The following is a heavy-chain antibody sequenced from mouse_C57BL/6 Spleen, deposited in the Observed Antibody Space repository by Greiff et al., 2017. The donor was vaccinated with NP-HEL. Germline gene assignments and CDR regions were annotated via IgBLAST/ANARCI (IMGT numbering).Heavy chain of an antibody. D-gene: IGHD2-3*01. CDR3: GKDGYYAMDY. CDR1: GFTFSDYG. CDR2: ISSGSSTI. J-gene: IGHJ4*01. Sequence: DVMLVESGGGLVKPGGSLKLSCAASGFTFSDYGMHWVRQAPEKGLEWVAYISSGSSTIYYADTVKGRFTISRDNAKSNLFLQMTSVRSEDTAMYYCGKDGYYAMDYWGQGTSVTVSS. V-gene: IGHV5-17*01.